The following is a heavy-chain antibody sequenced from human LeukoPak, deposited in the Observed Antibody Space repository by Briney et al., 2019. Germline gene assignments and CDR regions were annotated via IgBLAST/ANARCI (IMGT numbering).Heavy chain of an antibody. V-gene: IGHV4-34*01. CDR1: GGSFSGYY. CDR2: INHSGST. Sequence: PSETLSLTCAVYGGSFSGYYWSWIRQPPGKGLEWIGEINHSGSTNYNPSLESRVTISVDTSKNQFSLKLSSVTAADTAVYYCASQVVGYYFDYWGQGTLVTVSS. D-gene: IGHD6-13*01. CDR3: ASQVVGYYFDY. J-gene: IGHJ4*02.